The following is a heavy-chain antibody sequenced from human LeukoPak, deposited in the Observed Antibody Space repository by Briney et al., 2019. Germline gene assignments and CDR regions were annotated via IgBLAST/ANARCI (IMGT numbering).Heavy chain of an antibody. V-gene: IGHV3-30-3*01. CDR1: GFTFSSYA. Sequence: GRSLRLSCAASGFTFSSYAMHWVRQAPGKGLEWVAVISYDGSNKYYADSVKGRFTISRDNAKNSLYLQMNSLRAEDTAVYYCASLSAHLPYSGSYGDAFDIWGQGTMVTVSS. CDR2: ISYDGSNK. D-gene: IGHD1-26*01. J-gene: IGHJ3*02. CDR3: ASLSAHLPYSGSYGDAFDI.